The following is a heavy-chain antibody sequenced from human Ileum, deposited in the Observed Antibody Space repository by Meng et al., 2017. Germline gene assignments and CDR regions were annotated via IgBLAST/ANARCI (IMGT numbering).Heavy chain of an antibody. D-gene: IGHD5-24*01. V-gene: IGHV4-39*01. CDR2: IYYSGTT. Sequence: QLQLQESGPGLVKLWETLSLTCTVSGGSITSSSYSCGWIRQPPGKGLEWIGYIYYSGTTYYNPSLKSRATISEDTAKNQFSLNLSSVTAADTAVYYCARQVNSDGYPRYFDFWGQGTLVTVSS. J-gene: IGHJ4*02. CDR3: ARQVNSDGYPRYFDF. CDR1: GGSITSSSYS.